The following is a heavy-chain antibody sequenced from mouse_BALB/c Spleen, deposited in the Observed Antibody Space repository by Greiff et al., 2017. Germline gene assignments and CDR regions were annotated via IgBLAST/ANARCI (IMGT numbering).Heavy chain of an antibody. CDR1: GYTFTSYW. J-gene: IGHJ3*01. CDR2: IDPSDSYT. CDR3: AAYYRYDVFAY. V-gene: IGHV1-69*02. Sequence: VKQSCKASGYTFTSYWMHWVKQRPGQGLEWIGEIDPSDSYTNYNQKFKGKATLTVDKSSSTAYMQLSSLTSEDSAVYYCAAYYRYDVFAYWGQGTLVTVSA. D-gene: IGHD2-14*01.